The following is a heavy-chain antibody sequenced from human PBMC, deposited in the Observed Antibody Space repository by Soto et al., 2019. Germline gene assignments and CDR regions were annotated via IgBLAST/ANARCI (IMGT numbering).Heavy chain of an antibody. CDR3: AKDTVGGYSFWSGYYSDGLDV. V-gene: IGHV3-23*01. D-gene: IGHD3-3*01. Sequence: EVKLLESGGGLAQPGGSLRLSCVGSGFTFDSYAISWVRQAPGERLQWIAAISGSADGTDYAHSVRGRLTISRDNAKKSVHLEMDSLGVEDTAVYFCAKDTVGGYSFWSGYYSDGLDVWGQGTLVSVS. CDR1: GFTFDSYA. J-gene: IGHJ3*01. CDR2: ISGSADGT.